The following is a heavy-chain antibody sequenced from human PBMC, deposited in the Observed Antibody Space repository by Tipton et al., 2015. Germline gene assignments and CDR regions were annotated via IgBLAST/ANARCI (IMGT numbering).Heavy chain of an antibody. D-gene: IGHD4-23*01. Sequence: SLRLSCAASGFMFSYYSMNWVRQAPGKGLEWVSYISSSSSIIYYADSVKGRITISRDNAKNSLYLQMNSLRDEDTAVYYCARDRTGGNSAVDYWGQGSLVSVSS. V-gene: IGHV3-48*02. J-gene: IGHJ4*02. CDR3: ARDRTGGNSAVDY. CDR1: GFMFSYYS. CDR2: ISSSSSII.